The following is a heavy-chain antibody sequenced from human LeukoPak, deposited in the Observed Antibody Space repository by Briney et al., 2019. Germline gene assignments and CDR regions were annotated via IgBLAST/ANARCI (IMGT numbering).Heavy chain of an antibody. CDR2: ISSSSSYI. D-gene: IGHD2-21*01. CDR1: GFTFSSYS. V-gene: IGHV3-21*01. J-gene: IGHJ4*02. CDR3: ARGLALLSAPTPLDY. Sequence: GGSLRLSCAASGFTFSSYSMNWVRQAPGKGLEWVSSISSSSSYIYYADSVKGRFTISGDNAKNSLYLQMNSLRAEDTAVYYCARGLALLSAPTPLDYWGQGTLVTVSS.